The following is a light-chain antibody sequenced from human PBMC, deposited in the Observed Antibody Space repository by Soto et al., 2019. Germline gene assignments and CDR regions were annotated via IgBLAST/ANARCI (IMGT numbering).Light chain of an antibody. V-gene: IGKV1-5*01. CDR1: QSITTF. J-gene: IGKJ4*01. CDR2: DAS. Sequence: DIQMTQSASTLSGSVGDRVTITCRASQSITTFLAWYQQKPGKAPQILIYDASKLEPGVPSRLSGGGSGTEFTLTISSLQPDDFATYYCQHYSTYPLTFGGGTKVDIK. CDR3: QHYSTYPLT.